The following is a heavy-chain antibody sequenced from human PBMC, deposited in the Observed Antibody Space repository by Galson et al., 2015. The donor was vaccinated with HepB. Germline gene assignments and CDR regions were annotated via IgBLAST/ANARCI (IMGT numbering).Heavy chain of an antibody. J-gene: IGHJ6*02. D-gene: IGHD3-22*01. V-gene: IGHV1-2*04. CDR3: AVAYYYDSSGYRPDDYYYYGMDV. Sequence: SVKVSCKASGYTFTGYYMHWVRQAPGQGLEWMGWINPNSGGTNYAQKFQGWVTMTRDTSISTAYMELSRLRSDDTAVYYCAVAYYYDSSGYRPDDYYYYGMDVWGQGTTVTVSS. CDR2: INPNSGGT. CDR1: GYTFTGYY.